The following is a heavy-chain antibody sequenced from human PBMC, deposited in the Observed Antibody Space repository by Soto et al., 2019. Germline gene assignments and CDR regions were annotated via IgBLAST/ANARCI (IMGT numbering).Heavy chain of an antibody. CDR3: ARDRDRQQLGGNYYYILDV. J-gene: IGHJ6*02. CDR2: IMPVFATP. D-gene: IGHD3-3*02. Sequence: QVQLMQSGAEVKKPGSSVKVSCKASGGTFSTSAISWVRQAPGEGLEWVGGIMPVFATPDYAQKFQGRVTISADESTTTAYLELTSLTTDYTAVYYCARDRDRQQLGGNYYYILDVWGQGTAITVS. CDR1: GGTFSTSA. V-gene: IGHV1-69*12.